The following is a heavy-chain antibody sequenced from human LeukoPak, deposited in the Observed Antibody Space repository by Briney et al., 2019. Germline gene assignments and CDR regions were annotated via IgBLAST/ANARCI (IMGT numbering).Heavy chain of an antibody. Sequence: GGSLRLSCAASGFTFSSYSMNWVRQAPGKGLEWVSSISSSSSYIYYADSLKGRFTISRDNAKNSLYLQMNSLRAEDTAVYYCARDPPEYCSGGRCYGAFFDYWGQGTLVTVSS. CDR2: ISSSSSYI. D-gene: IGHD2-15*01. V-gene: IGHV3-21*01. CDR3: ARDPPEYCSGGRCYGAFFDY. CDR1: GFTFSSYS. J-gene: IGHJ4*02.